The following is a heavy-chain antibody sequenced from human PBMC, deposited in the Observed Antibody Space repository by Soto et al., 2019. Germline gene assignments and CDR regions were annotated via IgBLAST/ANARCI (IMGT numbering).Heavy chain of an antibody. CDR2: INAGNGNT. D-gene: IGHD3-10*01. J-gene: IGHJ3*02. Sequence: ASVKVSCKASGYTFTSYAMHWVRQAPGQRLEWMRWINAGNGNTKYSQKIQGRVIFTMDTSASTAYMELIILRSEVTAVYYCARGWFGELSSYAFDIWGQGTMVTVSS. CDR1: GYTFTSYA. V-gene: IGHV1-3*01. CDR3: ARGWFGELSSYAFDI.